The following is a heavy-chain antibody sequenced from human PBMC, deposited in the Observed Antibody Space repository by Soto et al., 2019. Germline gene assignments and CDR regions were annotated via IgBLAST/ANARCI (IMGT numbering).Heavy chain of an antibody. Sequence: QVQLVQSGAEVKRPGSSVKVSCKASGDTFNFYSINWVRQAPGLGLEWMGRVNPIVSMSNYAQKFQGRVTMTADKSTSTAYMELYYCASSYGSGYRAFDYWGQGALVTVSS. CDR1: GDTFNFYS. CDR2: VNPIVSMS. D-gene: IGHD3-10*01. J-gene: IGHJ4*02. V-gene: IGHV1-69*02. CDR3: FDY.